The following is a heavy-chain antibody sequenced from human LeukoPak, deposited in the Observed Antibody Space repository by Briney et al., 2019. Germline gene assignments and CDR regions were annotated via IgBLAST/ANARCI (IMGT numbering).Heavy chain of an antibody. Sequence: ASVKISCKASGYSFTDYYMHWVHLAPGKGLVWMGRVDPEDGETIYAERFQGRVTLTADTSTDTAYMELTSLRSEDTAVYYCSTRGYSGDDYFDYWGQGTLVTVSS. CDR3: STRGYSGDDYFDY. CDR1: GYSFTDYY. CDR2: VDPEDGET. V-gene: IGHV1-69-2*01. D-gene: IGHD5-12*01. J-gene: IGHJ4*02.